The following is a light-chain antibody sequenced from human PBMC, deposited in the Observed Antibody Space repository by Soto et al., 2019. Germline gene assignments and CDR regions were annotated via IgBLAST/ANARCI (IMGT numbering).Light chain of an antibody. Sequence: EIVMTQSPCTLSVSPVERATLSCRASQSVSILLAWYQQKPGQAPRLLIYGASTRATGIPARFSGSASGTGFTLTISRLAPEDFAVYYCQHYGISINFGQGTRLEIK. CDR2: GAS. CDR3: QHYGISIN. V-gene: IGKV3-15*01. J-gene: IGKJ5*01. CDR1: QSVSIL.